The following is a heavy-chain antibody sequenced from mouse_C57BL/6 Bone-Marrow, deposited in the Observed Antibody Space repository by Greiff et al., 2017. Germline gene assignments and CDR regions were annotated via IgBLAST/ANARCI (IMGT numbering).Heavy chain of an antibody. J-gene: IGHJ4*01. CDR3: ARLAYYGSSFYAMDY. CDR1: GYAFSSYW. V-gene: IGHV1-80*01. D-gene: IGHD1-1*01. CDR2: IYPGDGDT. Sequence: QVQLQQSGAELVKPGASVKISCKASGYAFSSYWMHWVKQRPGQGLEWIGQIYPGDGDTNYNGKFKGKATLTADKSSSTASMQLSSLTSEDSAVYFCARLAYYGSSFYAMDYWGQGASVTVSS.